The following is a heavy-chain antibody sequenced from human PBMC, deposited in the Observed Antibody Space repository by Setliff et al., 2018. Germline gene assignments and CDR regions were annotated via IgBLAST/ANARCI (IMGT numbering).Heavy chain of an antibody. CDR3: AREPYDYIWGSYRSPYFDH. CDR2: INPKTGGT. J-gene: IGHJ4*02. V-gene: IGHV1-2*02. Sequence: ASVKVSCKAFGGTFSNSAINWVRQAPGQGLEWMGWINPKTGGTNYAQKFQGRVTMTRDASINTAFMHLSSLKSDDMAVYYCAREPYDYIWGSYRSPYFDHWGQGALVTVSS. CDR1: GGTFSNSA. D-gene: IGHD3-16*02.